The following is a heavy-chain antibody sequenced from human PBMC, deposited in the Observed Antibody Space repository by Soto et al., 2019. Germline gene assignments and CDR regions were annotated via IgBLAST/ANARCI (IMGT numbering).Heavy chain of an antibody. D-gene: IGHD3-10*01. CDR2: TYYRSKWNN. J-gene: IGHJ6*02. Sequence: QTHSLTGAICGDSVCRNSAAWNWIRQSPSRGLEWLGRTYYRSKWNNDYALSVKSRITINPDTPKNQFSLHLYSVTPEDTAVYNCTGITSFRGMDVWGQGPPVTVSS. CDR3: TGITSFRGMDV. V-gene: IGHV6-1*01. CDR1: GDSVCRNSAA.